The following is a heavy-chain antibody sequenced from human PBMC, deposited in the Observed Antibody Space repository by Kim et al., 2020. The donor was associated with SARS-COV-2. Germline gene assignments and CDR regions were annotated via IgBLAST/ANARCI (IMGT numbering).Heavy chain of an antibody. Sequence: SETLSLTCAVYGGTFSGYYWSWIRQPPGKGLEWIGEINHSGSTNYNPSLKSRVTISLDTSKNQFSLKLSSVTAADTAVYYCARRPGCSGGSCYPIDYWGQGTLVTVSP. D-gene: IGHD2-15*01. CDR3: ARRPGCSGGSCYPIDY. J-gene: IGHJ4*02. CDR2: INHSGST. V-gene: IGHV4-34*01. CDR1: GGTFSGYY.